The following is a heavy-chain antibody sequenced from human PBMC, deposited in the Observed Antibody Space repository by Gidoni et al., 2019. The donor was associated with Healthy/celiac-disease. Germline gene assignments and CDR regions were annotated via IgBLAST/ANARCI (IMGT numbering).Heavy chain of an antibody. D-gene: IGHD2-15*01. Sequence: EVQLVESGGGLVKPGGSLRLSCAASGFTFSSYSMNWVRQAPGKGLEWVSSISSSSSYIYYADSVKGRFTISRDNAKNSLYLKMNSLRAEDTAVYYCARDCSGGSCYFDYWGQGTLVTVSS. CDR2: ISSSSSYI. V-gene: IGHV3-21*01. J-gene: IGHJ4*02. CDR1: GFTFSSYS. CDR3: ARDCSGGSCYFDY.